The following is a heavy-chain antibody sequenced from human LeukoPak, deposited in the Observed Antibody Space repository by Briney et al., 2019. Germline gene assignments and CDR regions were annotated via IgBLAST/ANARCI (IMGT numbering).Heavy chain of an antibody. J-gene: IGHJ4*02. Sequence: GGSLRLSCAASGFTFSSYSMNWVRQAPGKGLEWVSSISSSSSYIYYADSVKGRFTISRDNAKNSLYLQMNSLRAEDTAVYYCARGLKNVYYDILTGQSDYWGQGTLVTVSS. CDR1: GFTFSSYS. D-gene: IGHD3-9*01. CDR2: ISSSSSYI. V-gene: IGHV3-21*04. CDR3: ARGLKNVYYDILTGQSDY.